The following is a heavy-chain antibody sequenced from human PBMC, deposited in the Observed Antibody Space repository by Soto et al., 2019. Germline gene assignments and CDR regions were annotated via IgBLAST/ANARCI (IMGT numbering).Heavy chain of an antibody. CDR1: GGTFSSYA. V-gene: IGHV1-69*13. CDR3: ARSWVPNWNYGNWFDP. CDR2: IIPIFGTA. J-gene: IGHJ5*02. Sequence: GASVKVSCKASGGTFSSYAISRVRQAPGQGLEWMGGIIPIFGTANYAQKFQGRVTITADESTSTAYMELSSLRSEDTAVYYCARSWVPNWNYGNWFDPWGQGTLVTVSS. D-gene: IGHD1-7*01.